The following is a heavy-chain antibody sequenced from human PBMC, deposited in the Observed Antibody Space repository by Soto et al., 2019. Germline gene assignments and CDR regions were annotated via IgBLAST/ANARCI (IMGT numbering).Heavy chain of an antibody. CDR2: INHDGSKT. V-gene: IGHV3-74*01. CDR1: KFSFSSYW. CDR3: VREPWGFSGTWYDY. Sequence: GGSLRLSCAASKFSFSSYWMHWVRQVPGKGPAWVSRINHDGSKTEYADSVKGRFTISRDNTKNTLYLQMNSLRVEDTAMYYCVREPWGFSGTWYDYCGQGTLGTVSS. J-gene: IGHJ4*02. D-gene: IGHD6-13*01.